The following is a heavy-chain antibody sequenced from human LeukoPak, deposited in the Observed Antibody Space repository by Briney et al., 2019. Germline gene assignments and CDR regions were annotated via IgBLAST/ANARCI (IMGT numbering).Heavy chain of an antibody. Sequence: GGSLRLSCAASGLTFSRYAMHWVRQAPGKGLEWVAVASHDGSNKDYADSVKGRFTISRDSSKDTLCLQMNSLRAEDTAVYYCARGYMVRGLISGYLDYRGQGTLVTVSS. V-gene: IGHV3-30-3*01. CDR1: GLTFSRYA. CDR3: ARGYMVRGLISGYLDY. D-gene: IGHD3-10*01. CDR2: ASHDGSNK. J-gene: IGHJ4*02.